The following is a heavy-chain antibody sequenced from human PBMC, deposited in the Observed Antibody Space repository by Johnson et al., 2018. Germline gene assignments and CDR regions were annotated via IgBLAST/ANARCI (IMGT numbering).Heavy chain of an antibody. CDR3: AREDISGYYFRQ. J-gene: IGHJ1*01. Sequence: QVQLVQSGGGVVQPGRSLRLSCAASGFTFSTYGMHWVRQAPGKGLEWVALISYDGSNKYAADPVKGRFTISRDNSKNTLYLQMNSLRAEDTAVYYCAREDISGYYFRQWGQGTLVTVSS. V-gene: IGHV3-30*03. D-gene: IGHD3-22*01. CDR1: GFTFSTYG. CDR2: ISYDGSNK.